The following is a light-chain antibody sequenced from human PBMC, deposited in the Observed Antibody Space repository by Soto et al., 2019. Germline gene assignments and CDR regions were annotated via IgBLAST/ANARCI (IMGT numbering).Light chain of an antibody. CDR1: SSNIGRNT. V-gene: IGLV1-44*01. Sequence: QSVLTQPPSASGTPGQRVTISCSGSSSNIGRNTVNWYQQLPGTAPKVLIYSNNQRPSGVPDRFSGSKSGTSASLAINGLQSEDEADYYCAAWDDSLNGPVFGGGTKVTVL. CDR3: AAWDDSLNGPV. CDR2: SNN. J-gene: IGLJ2*01.